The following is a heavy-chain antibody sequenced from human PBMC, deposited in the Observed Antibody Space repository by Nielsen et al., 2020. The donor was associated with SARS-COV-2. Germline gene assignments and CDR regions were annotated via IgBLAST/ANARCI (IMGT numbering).Heavy chain of an antibody. CDR3: ARGFGRELLGY. Sequence: ASVKVSCKASGYTFTSYGISWVRQAPGQGLEWMGWISAYNGNTKYSQKFQGRVTITRDTSASTAYMELSSLRSEDTAVYYCARGFGRELLGYWGQGTLVTVSS. V-gene: IGHV1-18*01. J-gene: IGHJ4*02. CDR2: ISAYNGNT. CDR1: GYTFTSYG. D-gene: IGHD1-26*01.